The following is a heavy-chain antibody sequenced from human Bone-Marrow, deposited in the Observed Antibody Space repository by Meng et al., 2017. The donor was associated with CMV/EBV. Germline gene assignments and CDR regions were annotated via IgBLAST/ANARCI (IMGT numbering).Heavy chain of an antibody. Sequence: GESLKISCAASGFTFSSYSMNWVRQAPGKGLEWVSSISSSSNYIYYADSVKGRFTISRDTAKNSLYLQMNSLRAEDTAVYYCARAPYSSGWYSYWGQGTLVTVSS. CDR2: ISSSSNYI. J-gene: IGHJ1*01. V-gene: IGHV3-21*04. CDR3: ARAPYSSGWYSY. CDR1: GFTFSSYS. D-gene: IGHD6-19*01.